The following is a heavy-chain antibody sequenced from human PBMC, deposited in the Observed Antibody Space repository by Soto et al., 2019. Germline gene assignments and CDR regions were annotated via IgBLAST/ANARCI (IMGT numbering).Heavy chain of an antibody. J-gene: IGHJ4*02. CDR1: GFTFNSYS. CDR2: TSGGGGTT. CDR3: AKMYYTTTRCFDY. V-gene: IGHV3-23*01. D-gene: IGHD2-2*01. Sequence: EVQLLESGGGLVQPGGSLRLSCAASGFTFNSYSMSWVRQAPWKGLEGVSITSGGGGTTYYADAVKGRFAISRDNSKNTLYLEMNSLRAEDKAVYVCAKMYYTTTRCFDYWGQGTLVTVSS.